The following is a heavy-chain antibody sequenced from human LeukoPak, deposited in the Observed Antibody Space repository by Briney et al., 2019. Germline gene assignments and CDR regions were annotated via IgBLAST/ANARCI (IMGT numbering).Heavy chain of an antibody. Sequence: LRLSCAASGFTFSSYAMSWIRQHPGKGLEWIGYIYYSGSTYYNPSLKSRVTISVDTSKNQFSLKLSSVTAADTAVYYCARDRGDFLYYFDYWGQGTLVTVSS. CDR1: GFTFSSYA. CDR3: ARDRGDFLYYFDY. CDR2: IYYSGST. V-gene: IGHV4-31*02. D-gene: IGHD3-3*01. J-gene: IGHJ4*02.